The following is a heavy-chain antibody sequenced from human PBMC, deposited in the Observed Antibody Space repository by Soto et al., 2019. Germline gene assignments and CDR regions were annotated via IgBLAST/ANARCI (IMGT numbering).Heavy chain of an antibody. V-gene: IGHV3-15*07. D-gene: IGHD3-22*01. CDR2: IKSKTDGGTT. J-gene: IGHJ4*01. Sequence: GGSLRLSCAASGFTFSNAWINWVRQAPGKGLEWVGRIKSKTDGGTTDFAEPVKGRFAISRDDSNNMVYLQMSSLKIEDTAVYYCTTDSYSTIIIVRFDYWGHGTLVTVSS. CDR1: GFTFSNAW. CDR3: TTDSYSTIIIVRFDY.